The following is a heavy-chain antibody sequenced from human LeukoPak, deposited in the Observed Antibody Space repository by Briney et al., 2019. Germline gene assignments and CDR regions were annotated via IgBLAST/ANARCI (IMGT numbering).Heavy chain of an antibody. CDR1: GFTFSSYG. D-gene: IGHD2-2*01. Sequence: QAGGSLRLSCAASGFTFSSYGMHWVRQAPGKGLEWVAFIRYDGSNKYYADSVKGRFTISRDNAKNSLYLQMNSLRAEDTAVYYCARFGSQLLWRWFDPWGQGTLVTVSS. V-gene: IGHV3-30*02. CDR2: IRYDGSNK. J-gene: IGHJ5*02. CDR3: ARFGSQLLWRWFDP.